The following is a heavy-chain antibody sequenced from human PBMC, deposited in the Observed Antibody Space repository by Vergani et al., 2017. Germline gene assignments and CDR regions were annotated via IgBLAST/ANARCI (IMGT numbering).Heavy chain of an antibody. CDR3: AGEDSFDY. CDR2: MNPNSGGT. V-gene: IGHV1-2*02. Sequence: QVQLVQSGAEVKTPGASVKVSCKASGYTFTSYDINWVRQATGQGLEWMGWMNPNSGGTNYAQKFQGRVTMTRDTSISTSYMELSRLRSDDTAVYYCAGEDSFDYWSQGTLVTVSS. J-gene: IGHJ4*02. CDR1: GYTFTSYD.